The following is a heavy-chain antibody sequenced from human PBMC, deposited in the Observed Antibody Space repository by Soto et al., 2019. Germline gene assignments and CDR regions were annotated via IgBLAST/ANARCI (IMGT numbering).Heavy chain of an antibody. J-gene: IGHJ6*03. Sequence: SQTLSLTCAISGDSVSSNSAAWNWIRQSPSRGLEWLGRTYYRSKWYNDYAVSVKSRITINPDTSKNQFSLQLNSVTPEDTAVYYCARDLQDILTGYQSDYYYYYMDVWGKGTTVTVS. D-gene: IGHD3-9*01. V-gene: IGHV6-1*01. CDR2: TYYRSKWYN. CDR3: ARDLQDILTGYQSDYYYYYMDV. CDR1: GDSVSSNSAA.